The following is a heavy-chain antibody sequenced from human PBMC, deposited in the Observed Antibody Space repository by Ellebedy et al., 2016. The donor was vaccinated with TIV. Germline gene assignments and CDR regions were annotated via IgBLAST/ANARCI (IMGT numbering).Heavy chain of an antibody. CDR2: ISAYNGNT. V-gene: IGHV1-18*04. Sequence: ASVKVPCKASGYTFTNYGISWVRQAPGQGLEWMGWISAYNGNTNYAQKLQGRVTMTTDTSTSTAYMELRSLRSDDTAVYYCARSITLVRGTLYDYWGQGTLVTVSS. D-gene: IGHD3-10*01. CDR3: ARSITLVRGTLYDY. J-gene: IGHJ4*02. CDR1: GYTFTNYG.